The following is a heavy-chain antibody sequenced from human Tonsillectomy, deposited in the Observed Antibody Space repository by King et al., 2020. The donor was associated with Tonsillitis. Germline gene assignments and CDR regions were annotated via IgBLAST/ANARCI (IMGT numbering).Heavy chain of an antibody. CDR1: GGSISSGGYY. CDR3: ARDLIGDIHRVHGAFDI. Sequence: QLQESGPGLVKPSQTLSLTCTVSGGSISSGGYYWTWIRHHPGKGLEWIGYIYYSGSTDYNPSLKSRVTISVDTSKNQFSLKLSSVTAADTAVYYCARDLIGDIHRVHGAFDIWGQGTMVTVSS. D-gene: IGHD3-22*01. V-gene: IGHV4-31*03. CDR2: IYYSGST. J-gene: IGHJ3*02.